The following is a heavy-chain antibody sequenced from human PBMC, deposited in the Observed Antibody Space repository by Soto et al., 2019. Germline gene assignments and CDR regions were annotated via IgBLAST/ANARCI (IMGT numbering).Heavy chain of an antibody. J-gene: IGHJ6*02. CDR3: ARDPPTHYSGSGSHGVDV. CDR1: GFTFSDYY. V-gene: IGHV3-11*06. CDR2: ISSSSSYT. D-gene: IGHD3-10*01. Sequence: QVQLVESGGGLVKPGGSLRLSCAASGFTFSDYYMSWIRQAPGKGLEWVSYISSSSSYTNYADSVKGRFTISRDNAKNSLYLQMNSLRAEDTAVYYCARDPPTHYSGSGSHGVDVWGQGTTVTVSS.